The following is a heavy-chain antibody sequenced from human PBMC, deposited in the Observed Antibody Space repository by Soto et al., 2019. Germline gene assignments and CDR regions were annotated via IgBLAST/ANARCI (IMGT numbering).Heavy chain of an antibody. CDR1: GFTVSSNY. CDR2: IRSKAYGGTT. CDR3: STNYYDSSGYDNWFDP. V-gene: IGHV3-49*03. D-gene: IGHD3-22*01. Sequence: GGSLRLSCAASGFTVSSNYMSWFRQAPGKGLEWVGFIRSKAYGGTTEYGASVKGRFTISRDDSKSIAYLQMNSLKTEDTAVYYCSTNYYDSSGYDNWFDPWGQGTLVTVSS. J-gene: IGHJ5*02.